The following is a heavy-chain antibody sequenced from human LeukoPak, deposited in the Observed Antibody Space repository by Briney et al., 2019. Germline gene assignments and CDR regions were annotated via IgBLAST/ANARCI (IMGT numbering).Heavy chain of an antibody. V-gene: IGHV1-2*02. D-gene: IGHD6-13*01. CDR1: GYTFTGYY. J-gene: IGHJ4*02. CDR2: INPNSGGT. Sequence: GASVKVSCKASGYTFTGYYMHWVRQAPGQGLEWMGWINPNSGGTNYAQKFQGRVTITADKSTSTAYMELSSLRSEDTAVYYCATARDSSSWYNWGQGTLVTVSS. CDR3: ATARDSSSWYN.